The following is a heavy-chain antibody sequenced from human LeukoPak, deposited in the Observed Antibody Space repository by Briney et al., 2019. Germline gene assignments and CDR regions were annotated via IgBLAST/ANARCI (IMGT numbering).Heavy chain of an antibody. CDR2: INAGNGNT. J-gene: IGHJ4*02. CDR3: ARGYSSGWYDY. Sequence: ASVKLSCKASGYTFTSYAMHWVRQAPGQRLEWMGWINAGNGNTKYSQEFQGRVTITRDTSASTAYMELSSLRSEDMAVYYCARGYSSGWYDYWGQGTLVTVSS. CDR1: GYTFTSYA. D-gene: IGHD6-19*01. V-gene: IGHV1-3*03.